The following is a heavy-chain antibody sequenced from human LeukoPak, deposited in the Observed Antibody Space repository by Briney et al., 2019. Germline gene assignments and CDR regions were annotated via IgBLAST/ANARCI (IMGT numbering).Heavy chain of an antibody. V-gene: IGHV4-59*01. CDR2: IYYSGST. CDR3: ARLVVVTDPPDAFDI. J-gene: IGHJ3*02. D-gene: IGHD3-22*01. CDR1: GGSISSYY. Sequence: SETLSLTCTVSGGSISSYYWSWIRQPPGKGLEWIGYIYYSGSTNYNPFLKSRVTISVDTSKNQFSLKLSSVTAADTAVYYCARLVVVTDPPDAFDIWGQGTMVTVSS.